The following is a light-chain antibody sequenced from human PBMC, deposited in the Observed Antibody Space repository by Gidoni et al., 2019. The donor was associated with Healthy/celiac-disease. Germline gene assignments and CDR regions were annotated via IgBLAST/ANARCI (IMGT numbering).Light chain of an antibody. J-gene: IGKJ4*01. CDR3: QQTYSTPLT. Sequence: DIQMTQSPSSLSASVGDSVTITCRASQSISSYLNWYHQKPGKAPKLLIYAASSLQSGVPSRFSGSGSGTDFTLTISSLQPEDFATYYCQQTYSTPLTFGGXTKVEIK. CDR2: AAS. CDR1: QSISSY. V-gene: IGKV1-39*01.